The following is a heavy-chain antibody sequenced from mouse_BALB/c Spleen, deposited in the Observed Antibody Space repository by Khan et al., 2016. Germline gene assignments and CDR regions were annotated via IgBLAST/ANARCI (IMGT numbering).Heavy chain of an antibody. D-gene: IGHD1-1*01. CDR3: ASAYGYNILYFDV. CDR1: GDSITSGN. CDR2: ISYSGNT. J-gene: IGHJ1*01. V-gene: IGHV3-8*02. Sequence: EVKLLESGPSLVKPSQTLSLTCSVTGDSITSGNWNWIRKFPGNKLEYLGYISYSGNTYYNPSLKSRISITRDTSKNEYYLQLNSVTTEDTATYYCASAYGYNILYFDVWGAGTTVTVSS.